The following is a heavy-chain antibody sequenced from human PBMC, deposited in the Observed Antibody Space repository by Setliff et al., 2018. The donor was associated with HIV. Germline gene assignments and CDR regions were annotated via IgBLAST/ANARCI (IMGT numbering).Heavy chain of an antibody. Sequence: SETLSLTCTVSGGSISSSSFYWGWIRQPPGKGLEWIGSIYYSGSTYYNPSLKSRVTISVDTSKNQFSLKLSSVTAADAAVYYCASRVYYYDSSGYLREEGFDPWGQGTLVTVSS. CDR2: IYYSGST. CDR1: GGSISSSSFY. J-gene: IGHJ5*02. V-gene: IGHV4-39*01. CDR3: ASRVYYYDSSGYLREEGFDP. D-gene: IGHD3-22*01.